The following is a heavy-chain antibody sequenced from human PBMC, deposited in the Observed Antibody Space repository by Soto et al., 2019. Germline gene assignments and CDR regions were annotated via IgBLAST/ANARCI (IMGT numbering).Heavy chain of an antibody. CDR3: TTYDTLTGLPGRRADF. CDR1: GFTFSVAW. D-gene: IGHD3-9*01. Sequence: EVHLVESGGGLVKPGGSLRLSCAASGFTFSVAWMSWVRQAPGKGLEWVGRIKSEIDGATTDYAAPVTGRFTICRDDSTDTLYLLMNSLKTNDTDMYYCTTYDTLTGLPGRRADFWGQGHLVNVPS. CDR2: IKSEIDGATT. J-gene: IGHJ4*02. V-gene: IGHV3-15*01.